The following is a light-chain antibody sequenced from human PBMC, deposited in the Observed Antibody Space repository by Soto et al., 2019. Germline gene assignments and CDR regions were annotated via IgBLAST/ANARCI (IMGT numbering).Light chain of an antibody. Sequence: EIVLTQSPGTLSLSPGERATLSCRASQSVSSSSLAWYQQKPGQAPRLLIYGASSRATVIPDRFSGSGSGTDCTLTISRLEPEDFAVYYCQQYGSSPLTFGQATRLEIK. CDR1: QSVSSSS. CDR3: QQYGSSPLT. J-gene: IGKJ5*01. CDR2: GAS. V-gene: IGKV3-20*01.